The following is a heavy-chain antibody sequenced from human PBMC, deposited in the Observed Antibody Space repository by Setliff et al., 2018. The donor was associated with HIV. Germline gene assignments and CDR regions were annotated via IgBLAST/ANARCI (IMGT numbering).Heavy chain of an antibody. V-gene: IGHV3-21*01. CDR2: ISNSSRYY. CDR1: GFLFNRYS. Sequence: GGSLRLSCSASGFLFNRYSLNWVRQVPGRGPEWVASISNSSRYYWVKARYGDSVRGRFTISGDYAKNSLYLQMNSLRAEDTAVYYCARAEVAMVRGHYYYYGMDVWGQGTTVTVSS. CDR3: ARAEVAMVRGHYYYYGMDV. D-gene: IGHD3-10*01. J-gene: IGHJ6*02.